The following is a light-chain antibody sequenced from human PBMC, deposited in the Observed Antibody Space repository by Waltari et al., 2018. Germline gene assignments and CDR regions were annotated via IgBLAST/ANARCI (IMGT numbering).Light chain of an antibody. Sequence: QSALTQPASVSGSPGQSITISCTGTSTDRGSYKLVSWYQHHSGEAPKLIIYEDTQRPSGVSNRFSGSKSGSTASLTISGLEAEDEADYYCCSFSGRPWVFGGGTRLTVL. V-gene: IGLV2-23*01. CDR1: STDRGSYKL. J-gene: IGLJ3*02. CDR3: CSFSGRPWV. CDR2: EDT.